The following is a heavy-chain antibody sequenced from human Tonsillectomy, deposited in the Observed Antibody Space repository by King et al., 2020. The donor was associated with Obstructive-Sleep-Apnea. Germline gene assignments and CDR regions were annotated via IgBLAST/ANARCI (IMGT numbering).Heavy chain of an antibody. CDR2: INPNSGGT. CDR1: GYTFTGYY. J-gene: IGHJ6*02. V-gene: IGHV1-2*04. Sequence: QLVQSGAEVKKPGASVKVSCKASGYTFTGYYMHWVRQAPGQGLEWMGWINPNSGGTNYAQKFQGWVTMTRDTSISTAYMELSRLRSDDTAVYYCARESRVIRFLEWLDYYYGMDVWGQGTTVTVSS. CDR3: ARESRVIRFLEWLDYYYGMDV. D-gene: IGHD3-3*01.